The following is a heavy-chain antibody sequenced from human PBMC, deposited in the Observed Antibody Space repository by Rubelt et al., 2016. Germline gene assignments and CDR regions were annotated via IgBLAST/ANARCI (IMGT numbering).Heavy chain of an antibody. D-gene: IGHD6-19*01. CDR1: GFTFSSYA. CDR3: ARDGPEQWLVPEFDY. V-gene: IGHV3-30*04. CDR2: ISYDGSNK. Sequence: QVQLVESGGGVVQPGRSLRLSCGASGFTFSSYAMHWVRQAPGKGLEWVAVISYDGSNKYYADSVKGRFTISRDNSKNTLYLQMNSLRAEDTAVYYCARDGPEQWLVPEFDYWGQGTLVTVSS. J-gene: IGHJ4*02.